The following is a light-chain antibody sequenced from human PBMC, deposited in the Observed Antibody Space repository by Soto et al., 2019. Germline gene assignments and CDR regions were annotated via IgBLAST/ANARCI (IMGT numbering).Light chain of an antibody. CDR3: QQYNSYSVT. Sequence: DIQMTQSPSTLSASVGDRVTITCRASQSISSWLAWYQQKPGKAPKLLIYKASSLESGVPSRFSGSGSGTEFTPTISSLQPDDFATYYCQQYNSYSVTFGHGTKVEIK. J-gene: IGKJ1*01. V-gene: IGKV1-5*03. CDR1: QSISSW. CDR2: KAS.